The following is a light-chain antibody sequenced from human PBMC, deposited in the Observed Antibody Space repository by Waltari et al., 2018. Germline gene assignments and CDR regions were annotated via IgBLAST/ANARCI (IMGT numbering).Light chain of an antibody. CDR1: QSVLHSANNKNF. CDR3: QQCYTIPYT. V-gene: IGKV4-1*01. CDR2: GAS. Sequence: DIVMTQSPDSLAVPLGERATINCKSSQSVLHSANNKNFLAWYQQKPGQPPKLLIYGASTREAGVPDRFSGSGSGTDFTLTISSLQAEDVAVYYCQQCYTIPYTFGQGTKVEIK. J-gene: IGKJ1*01.